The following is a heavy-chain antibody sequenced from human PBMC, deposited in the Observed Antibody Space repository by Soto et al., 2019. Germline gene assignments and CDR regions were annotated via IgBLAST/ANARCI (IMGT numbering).Heavy chain of an antibody. CDR3: ARTATSTTVSMDV. D-gene: IGHD4-17*01. CDR1: GYSFTSSW. Sequence: PGESLKISCKGSGYSFTSSWIGWVRQMPGKGLEWMGIIYPGDSDTRYSPSFKGQVTISADKSISTAYLQWNSLKASDTAIYYCARTATSTTVSMDVWGQGTAVTVSS. CDR2: IYPGDSDT. V-gene: IGHV5-51*03. J-gene: IGHJ6*02.